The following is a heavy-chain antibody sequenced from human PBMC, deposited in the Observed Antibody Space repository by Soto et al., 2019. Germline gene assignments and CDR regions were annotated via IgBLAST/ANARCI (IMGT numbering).Heavy chain of an antibody. CDR2: IYYSGSI. D-gene: IGHD5-12*01. V-gene: IGHV4-30-4*01. CDR3: ARAILATIGGMAV. Sequence: SETLSLTCTVSGGSISSGDYYWSWIRQPPGKGLEYIGYIYYSGSIHYNPSLKSRVTISLDTSRNQFSLKLSSVTAADTAVYYCARAILATIGGMAVWGQGTTVTVSS. J-gene: IGHJ6*02. CDR1: GGSISSGDYY.